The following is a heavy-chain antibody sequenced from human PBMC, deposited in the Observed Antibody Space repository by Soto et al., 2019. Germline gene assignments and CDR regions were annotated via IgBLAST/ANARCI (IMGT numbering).Heavy chain of an antibody. CDR1: GFTFSSYA. V-gene: IGHV3-23*01. CDR3: ARPHDFWSGYDAFDI. Sequence: GGSLRLSCAASGFTFSSYAMSWFRQAPGKGLEWVSAISGSGGSTYYADSVKGRFTISRDNSKNTLYLQMNSLRAEDRAVYYCARPHDFWSGYDAFDIWGQGTIVTVSS. J-gene: IGHJ3*02. CDR2: ISGSGGST. D-gene: IGHD3-3*01.